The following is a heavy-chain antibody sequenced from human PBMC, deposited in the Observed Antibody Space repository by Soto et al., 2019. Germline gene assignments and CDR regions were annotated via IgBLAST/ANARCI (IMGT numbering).Heavy chain of an antibody. V-gene: IGHV3-23*01. D-gene: IGHD1-7*01. CDR1: GFTFSSYG. CDR2: SSATGAGT. J-gene: IGHJ5*01. Sequence: EVQLLESGGGLVQPGGSLRLSCAASGFTFSSYGMTWVRQAPGKGLEWVSFSSATGAGTYYADSVKGRFTISRDNSKHTLYLQMTSLRADDTAVYYCAKDRRAGGNYGFYSDFWGHGALVIVSS. CDR3: AKDRRAGGNYGFYSDF.